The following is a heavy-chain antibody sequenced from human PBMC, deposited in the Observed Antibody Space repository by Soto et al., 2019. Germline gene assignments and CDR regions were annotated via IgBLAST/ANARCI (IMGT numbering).Heavy chain of an antibody. J-gene: IGHJ4*02. CDR3: ARVGYYYDSSGYYYYFDY. D-gene: IGHD3-22*01. V-gene: IGHV1-69*06. CDR1: GGTFSSYA. CDR2: IIPIFGTA. Sequence: QVQLVQSGAEVKKPGSSVKVSCKASGGTFSSYAISWVRQAPGQGLEWMGGIIPIFGTANYAQKFPGRVTITADKSTRTAYMELRSLRSEDTAVYYWARVGYYYDSSGYYYYFDYWGQGTLVTVSS.